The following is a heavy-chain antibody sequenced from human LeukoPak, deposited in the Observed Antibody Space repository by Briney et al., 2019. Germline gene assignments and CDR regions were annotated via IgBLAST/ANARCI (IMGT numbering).Heavy chain of an antibody. CDR3: AREFGDCSGGSCYDRAFDI. CDR1: GFTFSSYA. J-gene: IGHJ3*02. V-gene: IGHV3-30-3*01. CDR2: ISYDGSNK. D-gene: IGHD2-15*01. Sequence: GRSLRLSCAASGFTFSSYAMHWVRQAPGKGLEWVAVISYDGSNKYYADSVKGRFTISRDNSKNTLYLQMNSLRAEDTAVYYCAREFGDCSGGSCYDRAFDIWGQGTMVTVSS.